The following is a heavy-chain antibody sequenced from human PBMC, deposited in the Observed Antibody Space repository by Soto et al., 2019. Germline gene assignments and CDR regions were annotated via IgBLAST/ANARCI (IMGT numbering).Heavy chain of an antibody. V-gene: IGHV3-74*01. J-gene: IGHJ6*02. D-gene: IGHD6-6*01. Sequence: PGGSLRLSCAASGFTFSSYWMHWVRQAPGKGLVWVSRINSDGSSTSYADSVKGRFTISRDNAKNTLYLQMNSLRAEDTAVYYCARDSYMGSSSLYYYYGMDVWGQGTTVTVSS. CDR1: GFTFSSYW. CDR3: ARDSYMGSSSLYYYYGMDV. CDR2: INSDGSST.